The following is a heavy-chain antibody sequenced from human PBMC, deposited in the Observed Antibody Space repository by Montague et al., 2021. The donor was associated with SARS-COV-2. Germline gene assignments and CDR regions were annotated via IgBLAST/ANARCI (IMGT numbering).Heavy chain of an antibody. CDR2: IYSSGRT. CDR3: ARDFGESRDH. V-gene: IGHV3-53*01. Sequence: SLRLSCAASGFTVSIYYMSWVRQAPGKGLDLVSLIYSSGRTSYADSVKGRFTMSRDNSKNTLYLQMNSLRAEDTAVYYCARDFGESRDHWGQGTLVTVSS. J-gene: IGHJ4*02. CDR1: GFTVSIYY. D-gene: IGHD3-10*01.